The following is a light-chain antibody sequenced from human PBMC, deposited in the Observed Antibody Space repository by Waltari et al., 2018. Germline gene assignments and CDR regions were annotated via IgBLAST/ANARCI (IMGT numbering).Light chain of an antibody. J-gene: IGLJ2*01. Sequence: QSVLTQPPSVSGAPGQRVTISCTGSSSNIGAGYDVHWYQQLPGTAPKLLIYDNNSRPSGVPDRFSGSKSGTSASLAITGLQAEDEADYYCQSYDSSVKVFGGGTKLTVL. CDR1: SSNIGAGYD. CDR2: DNN. V-gene: IGLV1-40*01. CDR3: QSYDSSVKV.